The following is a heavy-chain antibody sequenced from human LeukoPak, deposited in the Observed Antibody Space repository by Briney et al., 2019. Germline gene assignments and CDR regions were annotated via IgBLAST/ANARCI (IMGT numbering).Heavy chain of an antibody. D-gene: IGHD3-22*01. Sequence: PGGSLRLSCAASGFTFSDYYMNWIRQTPGKGPEWISYISSSGTTIYYADSVKGRFTISRDNAKNSLYLQMNTLRAEDTAVYYCAGNALIYSDGNAYLHNWGQGTLVTVSS. CDR3: AGNALIYSDGNAYLHN. CDR1: GFTFSDYY. J-gene: IGHJ4*02. V-gene: IGHV3-11*01. CDR2: ISSSGTTI.